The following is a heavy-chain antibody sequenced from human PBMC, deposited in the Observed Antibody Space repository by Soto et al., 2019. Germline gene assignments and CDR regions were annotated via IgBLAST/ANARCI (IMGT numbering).Heavy chain of an antibody. J-gene: IGHJ4*02. Sequence: GGSLRLSCAASGFTFSSYSMNWVRQAPGKGLEWVSSISSSSSYIYYADSVKGRFTISRDNAKNSLYLQMNSLRAEDTAVYYCARGDGAAAGHFDYWGQGTLVTVSS. CDR2: ISSSSSYI. CDR1: GFTFSSYS. V-gene: IGHV3-21*01. D-gene: IGHD6-13*01. CDR3: ARGDGAAAGHFDY.